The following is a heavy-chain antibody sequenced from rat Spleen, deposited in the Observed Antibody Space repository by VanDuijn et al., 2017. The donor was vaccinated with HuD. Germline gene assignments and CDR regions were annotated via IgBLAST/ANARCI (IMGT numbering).Heavy chain of an antibody. D-gene: IGHD1-7*01. V-gene: IGHV3-3*01. CDR2: INSSGST. CDR1: GYSITSGYG. CDR3: ARSYYGYSPYYFDY. J-gene: IGHJ2*01. Sequence: EVQLQESGPGLVKPSQSLSLTCSVTGYSITSGYGWNWIRKFPGNKLEWMGYINSSGSTNYNHPLKSQIPITRDTSKNQFFLQLTSVTTEDTATYYCARSYYGYSPYYFDYWGQGVMVTVSS.